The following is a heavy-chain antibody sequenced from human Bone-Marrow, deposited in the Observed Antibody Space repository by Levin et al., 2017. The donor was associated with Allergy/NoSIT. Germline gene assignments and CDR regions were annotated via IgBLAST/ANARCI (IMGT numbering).Heavy chain of an antibody. CDR3: TTEDCSGGSCYSFDAFDI. V-gene: IGHV3-15*01. D-gene: IGHD2-15*01. CDR2: IKSKTDGGTT. Sequence: KSGGSLRLSCAASGFTFSNAWMSWVRQAPGKGLEWVGRIKSKTDGGTTDYAAPVKGRFTISRDDSKNTLYLQMNSLKTEDTAVYYCTTEDCSGGSCYSFDAFDIWGQGTMVTVSS. J-gene: IGHJ3*02. CDR1: GFTFSNAW.